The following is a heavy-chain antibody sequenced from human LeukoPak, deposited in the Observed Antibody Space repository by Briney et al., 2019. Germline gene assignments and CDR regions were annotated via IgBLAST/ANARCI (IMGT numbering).Heavy chain of an antibody. CDR2: IYYSGST. Sequence: PSETLSLTCTVSGGSISSYYWGWIRQPPGKGLEWIGYIYYSGSTNYNPSLKSRVTISVDTSKNQFSLKLSSVTAADAAVYYCARVGIQLWRDFDYWGQGTLVTVSS. D-gene: IGHD5-18*01. J-gene: IGHJ4*02. V-gene: IGHV4-59*01. CDR3: ARVGIQLWRDFDY. CDR1: GGSISSYY.